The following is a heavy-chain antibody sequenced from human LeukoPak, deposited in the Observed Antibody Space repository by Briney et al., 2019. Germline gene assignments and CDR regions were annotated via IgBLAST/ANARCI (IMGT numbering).Heavy chain of an antibody. CDR2: IYHSGST. V-gene: IGHV4-30-2*01. CDR3: ARQGIQLWRSNNWFDP. J-gene: IGHJ5*02. D-gene: IGHD5-18*01. Sequence: SETLSLTCTVSGGSIRSGGYYWSWMRQPPGKGLEWIGYIYHSGSTYYNPSLKSRVTISVDRSKNQFSLKLSSVTAADTAVYYCARQGIQLWRSNNWFDPWGQGTLVTVSS. CDR1: GGSIRSGGYY.